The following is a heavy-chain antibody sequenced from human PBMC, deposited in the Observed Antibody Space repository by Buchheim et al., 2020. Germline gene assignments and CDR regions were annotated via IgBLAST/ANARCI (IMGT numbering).Heavy chain of an antibody. CDR2: INPSGGST. D-gene: IGHD2-2*01. CDR3: ARGNIVVVPAVAWFDP. V-gene: IGHV1-46*03. J-gene: IGHJ5*02. CDR1: GYTFTSYY. Sequence: QVQLVQSGAEVKKPGASVKVSCKASGYTFTSYYMHWVRQAPGQGLEWMGIINPSGGSTSYAQKFQGRVTMTRDTSTSTVYMELINLRSEDTAMYYCARGNIVVVPAVAWFDPWGQGTL.